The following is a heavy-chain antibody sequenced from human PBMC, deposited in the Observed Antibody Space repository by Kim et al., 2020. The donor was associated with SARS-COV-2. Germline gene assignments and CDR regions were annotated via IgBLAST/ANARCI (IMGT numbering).Heavy chain of an antibody. V-gene: IGHV4-59*01. J-gene: IGHJ4*02. CDR1: GDSISNSY. Sequence: SETLSLTCTASGDSISNSYLSWIRQPPGKGLEWIAYIYYRGHTNYNDSLRGRVTISIDTSKNEVSLRLNSVTAADTAVYYCARITDPYYFDSWGQGLLVTVSS. CDR2: IYYRGHT. CDR3: ARITDPYYFDS.